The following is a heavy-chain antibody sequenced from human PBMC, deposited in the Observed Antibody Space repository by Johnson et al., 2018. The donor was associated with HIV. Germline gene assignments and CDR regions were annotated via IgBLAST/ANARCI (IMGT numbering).Heavy chain of an antibody. V-gene: IGHV3-11*04. CDR2: ISSSGSSI. CDR3: ARDRGQWLLGMSDAFDI. D-gene: IGHD3-22*01. Sequence: QVQLVESGGGLVKPGGSLRLSCVTSGFGFSTYYMSWIRQAPGKGLECLSYISSSGSSIYYTDSVKGRFTISRDNSKNTLYLQMNSLRAEDTAVYYCARDRGQWLLGMSDAFDIWGQGTMVTVSS. J-gene: IGHJ3*02. CDR1: GFGFSTYY.